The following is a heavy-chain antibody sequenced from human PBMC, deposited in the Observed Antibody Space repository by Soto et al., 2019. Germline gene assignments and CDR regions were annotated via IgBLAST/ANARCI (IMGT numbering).Heavy chain of an antibody. CDR2: ISGYNGNT. Sequence: EASVKVSCKTSGYSFASYGISWVRQAPGQGLEWMGWISGYNGNTNYAEKFQGRVTTTTDTSTSTAYMELRSLRSDDRAVYYCVRYPPYFGARIHYDYGMDVWGQGTTVTVSS. V-gene: IGHV1-18*01. CDR3: VRYPPYFGARIHYDYGMDV. D-gene: IGHD3-10*01. CDR1: GYSFASYG. J-gene: IGHJ6*02.